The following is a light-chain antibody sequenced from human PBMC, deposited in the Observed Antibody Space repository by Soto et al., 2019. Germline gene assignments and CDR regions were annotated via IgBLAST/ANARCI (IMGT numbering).Light chain of an antibody. CDR3: QQFNSYSPGA. J-gene: IGKJ1*01. CDR2: DAS. CDR1: QSSGSW. V-gene: IGKV1-5*01. Sequence: DITLTQSPSTLSASGGDRVTFTFRASQSSGSWLAWYQPKPGKAPKLLIYDASSLESGVPSRFSGSGSGTEFTLTISSLQPDDFATYYCQQFNSYSPGAFGQGTKVDIK.